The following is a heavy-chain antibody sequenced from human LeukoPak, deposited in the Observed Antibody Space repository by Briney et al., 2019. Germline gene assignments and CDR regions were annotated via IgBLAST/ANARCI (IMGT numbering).Heavy chain of an antibody. CDR2: VYPGDSTA. J-gene: IGHJ3*02. D-gene: IGHD5-18*01. V-gene: IGHV5-51*01. CDR3: ARTRGYSPSDAFDI. Sequence: GESLKISCKGSGYSFANYGIGWVRQMPGKGLEWMGIVYPGDSTARYSPSFQGQVTVSADESISTAYLHWSSLKASDTAMYYCARTRGYSPSDAFDIWGQGTMVTVSS. CDR1: GYSFANYG.